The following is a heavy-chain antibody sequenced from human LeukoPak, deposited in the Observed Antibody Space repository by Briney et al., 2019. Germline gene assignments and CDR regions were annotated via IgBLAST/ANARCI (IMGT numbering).Heavy chain of an antibody. J-gene: IGHJ4*02. CDR1: GGSISSYY. Sequence: PSETLSLTCTVSGGSISSYYWSWIRQPPGKGLEWIGYIYYSGSTNYNPSLKSRVTISVDTSKNQFSLKLSSVTAADTAVYYCARVGNYNEVGYWGQGTLVTVSS. V-gene: IGHV4-59*01. D-gene: IGHD3-22*01. CDR2: IYYSGST. CDR3: ARVGNYNEVGY.